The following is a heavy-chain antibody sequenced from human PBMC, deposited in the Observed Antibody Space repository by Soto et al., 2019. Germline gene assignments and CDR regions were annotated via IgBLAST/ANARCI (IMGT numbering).Heavy chain of an antibody. V-gene: IGHV3-30*18. J-gene: IGHJ3*02. CDR3: AKEFFDSSGFYPSLDALDI. Sequence: QVQLAESGGGVVQPGRSLTLTCAASGFTLGTYGMHWVRQAPGKGLEWVAVISNDGGEKYYSDSVMGRFTISRDNSKNTLFLQMNSLRAEDTAVYFCAKEFFDSSGFYPSLDALDIWGQGTVVTVSS. CDR2: ISNDGGEK. CDR1: GFTLGTYG. D-gene: IGHD3-22*01.